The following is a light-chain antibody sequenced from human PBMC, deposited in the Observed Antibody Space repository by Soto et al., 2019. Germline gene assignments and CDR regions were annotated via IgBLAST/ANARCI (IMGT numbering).Light chain of an antibody. CDR2: GAS. J-gene: IGKJ4*01. CDR1: QSVTSSY. Sequence: EIVLTQSPGTLSLSPGERATLSCRASQSVTSSYLAWYQQKPGQAPRLLIYGASSRATGIPDRFSGSGSGTDFTLTIRRLEPEDFAVYYGQQYGNSLLTFGGGTKVEIK. V-gene: IGKV3-20*01. CDR3: QQYGNSLLT.